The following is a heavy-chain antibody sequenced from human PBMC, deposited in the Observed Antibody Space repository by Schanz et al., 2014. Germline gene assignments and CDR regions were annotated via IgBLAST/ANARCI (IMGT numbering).Heavy chain of an antibody. CDR2: IVPILGIA. V-gene: IGHV1-69*02. D-gene: IGHD3-10*01. Sequence: QVHLVQSGAEVKKPGSSVKVSCKASGGTFSSDTFSWVRQAPGQGLEWMGRIVPILGIANYAQNFQGRVTITADKSTSTAYMELSSLRSDDTAVYYCARVSMEFERGKSYYYYMDVWGRGTTVTVSS. CDR1: GGTFSSDT. CDR3: ARVSMEFERGKSYYYYMDV. J-gene: IGHJ6*03.